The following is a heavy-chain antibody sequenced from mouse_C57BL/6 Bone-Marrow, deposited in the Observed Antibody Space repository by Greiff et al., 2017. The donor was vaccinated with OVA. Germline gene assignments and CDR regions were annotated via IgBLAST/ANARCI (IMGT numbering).Heavy chain of an antibody. CDR3: ARDYGSSYYAMDY. D-gene: IGHD1-1*01. J-gene: IGHJ4*01. CDR2: INYDGSST. V-gene: IGHV5-16*01. Sequence: EVKLVESEGGLVQPGSSMKLSCTASGFTFSDYYMAWVRQVPEKGLEWVANINYDGSSTYYLDSLKSRFIISRDNATNILYLQMSSLKSEDTATYYCARDYGSSYYAMDYWGQGTSVTVSS. CDR1: GFTFSDYY.